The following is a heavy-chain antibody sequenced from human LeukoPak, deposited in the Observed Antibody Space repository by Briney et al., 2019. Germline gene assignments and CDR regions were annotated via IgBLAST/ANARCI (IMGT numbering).Heavy chain of an antibody. CDR1: GYTFTSYA. Sequence: ASVKVSCKASGYTFTSYAMHWVRQAPGQRLEWMGWINAGNGNTKYSQKFQGRVTITRDTSASTAYMELSSLRSEDTAVYYCARVPRIAVAGRSPHFDCWGQGTLVTVSS. CDR2: INAGNGNT. V-gene: IGHV1-3*01. J-gene: IGHJ4*02. CDR3: ARVPRIAVAGRSPHFDC. D-gene: IGHD6-19*01.